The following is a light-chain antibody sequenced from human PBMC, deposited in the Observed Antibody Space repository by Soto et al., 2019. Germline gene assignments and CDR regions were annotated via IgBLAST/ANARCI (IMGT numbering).Light chain of an antibody. CDR3: HQYGTAPLT. CDR2: GAS. CDR1: QSVAANY. V-gene: IGKV3-20*01. J-gene: IGKJ3*01. Sequence: EVVLTQSPATLSLSPGERSTLSCSASQSVAANYLAWYQQKRGQAPRLLIYGASSRATGIPDRFSGSGSGTDFTLTISRLEPEDFSVHYCHQYGTAPLTFGPGTKVDIK.